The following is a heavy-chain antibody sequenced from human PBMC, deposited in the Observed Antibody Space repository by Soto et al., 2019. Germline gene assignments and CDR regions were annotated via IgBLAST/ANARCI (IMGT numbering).Heavy chain of an antibody. D-gene: IGHD3-10*01. Sequence: GGSLRLSCVASGFTFSDYWMHWIRQVPGKGLMWVSRVNTDGSSADYADSVKGRFNISRDNSKNTVSLHMNSLRAEDTALYYCAKESYNRRTDFDYCGQGTLVTVSS. CDR3: AKESYNRRTDFDY. J-gene: IGHJ4*02. V-gene: IGHV3-74*01. CDR2: VNTDGSSA. CDR1: GFTFSDYW.